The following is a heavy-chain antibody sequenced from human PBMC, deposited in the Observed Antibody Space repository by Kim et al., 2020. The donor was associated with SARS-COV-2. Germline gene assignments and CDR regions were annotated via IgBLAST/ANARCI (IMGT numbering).Heavy chain of an antibody. V-gene: IGHV4-31*03. CDR1: GGSISSGGYY. J-gene: IGHJ5*02. D-gene: IGHD3-10*01. CDR2: IYNSGST. CDR3: ARGTVYYGSGSYIRLNWFDP. Sequence: SETLSLTCTVSGGSISSGGYYWSWIRQHPGKGLEWIGYIYNSGSTYYNPSLKSRVIISVDTSKNQFSLKLSSVSAADTAVYYCARGTVYYGSGSYIRLNWFDPWGQGTLVTVSS.